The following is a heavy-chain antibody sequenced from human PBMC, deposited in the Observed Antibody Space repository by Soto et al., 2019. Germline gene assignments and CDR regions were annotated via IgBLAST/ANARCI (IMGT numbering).Heavy chain of an antibody. CDR2: IYYSGST. D-gene: IGHD6-6*01. CDR1: GGSISSGGYY. V-gene: IGHV4-31*03. J-gene: IGHJ4*02. CDR3: ARGPPSIAARFLGY. Sequence: QVQLQESGPGLVKPSQTLSLTCTVSGGSISSGGYYWSWIRQHPGKGLEWIGYIYYSGSTYYNPSLKSRVTKSVDTSKNQFSLKLSSVTAADTAVYYCARGPPSIAARFLGYWGQGTLVTVSS.